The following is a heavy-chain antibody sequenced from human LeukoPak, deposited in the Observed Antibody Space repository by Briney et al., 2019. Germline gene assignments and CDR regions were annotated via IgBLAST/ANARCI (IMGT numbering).Heavy chain of an antibody. D-gene: IGHD1-26*01. J-gene: IGHJ4*02. V-gene: IGHV1-46*01. CDR2: INPSGGST. CDR1: GYTFTSYY. Sequence: ASVTVSFTASGYTFTSYYMHWVRQAPGQGLEWMGIINPSGGSTSYAQKFQGRVTMTRDTSTSTVYMELSSLRSEDTAVYYCARDLSGSFTAPDYWGQGTLVTVSS. CDR3: ARDLSGSFTAPDY.